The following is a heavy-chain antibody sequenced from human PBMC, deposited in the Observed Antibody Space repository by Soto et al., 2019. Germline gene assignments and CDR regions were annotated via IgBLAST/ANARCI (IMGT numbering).Heavy chain of an antibody. CDR2: IDPSDSYT. CDR1: GYSFTSYW. D-gene: IGHD1-1*01. V-gene: IGHV5-10-1*01. J-gene: IGHJ6*02. Sequence: PGESLKISCKGSGYSFTSYWISWVRQMPGKGLEWMGRIDPSDSYTNYSPSFQGHVTISAGKSISTAYLQWSSLKASDTAMYYCASSGGYNWNDAPPLMDVWGQGTTVTVSS. CDR3: ASSGGYNWNDAPPLMDV.